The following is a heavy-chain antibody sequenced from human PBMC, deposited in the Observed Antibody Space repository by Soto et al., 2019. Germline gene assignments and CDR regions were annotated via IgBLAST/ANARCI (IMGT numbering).Heavy chain of an antibody. CDR1: GFTFGDYA. Sequence: GGSLRLSCTASGFTFGDYAASWFRQAPGKGLEWVSFIRSKAYGGTTEYAASVKGRFTISRDDSRSIAYLQMNSLRTEDTAVYYFTRAPMWSLYRFDTWGQGTLVTVSS. CDR3: TRAPMWSLYRFDT. CDR2: IRSKAYGGTT. D-gene: IGHD2-2*02. V-gene: IGHV3-49*03. J-gene: IGHJ4*02.